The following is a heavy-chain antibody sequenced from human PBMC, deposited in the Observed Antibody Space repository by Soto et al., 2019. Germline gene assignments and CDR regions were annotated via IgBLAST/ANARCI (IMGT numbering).Heavy chain of an antibody. CDR2: ISSNGGST. CDR3: ARSNHDFWSGYPQGFFDF. D-gene: IGHD3-3*01. Sequence: GGSLRLSCAASGFTFSTYAMNWVRQAPGKGLEYVSAISSNGGSTFYADSMEGRFTISRDNSKNTLYLQVGRLRAEDMAVYYCARSNHDFWSGYPQGFFDFWGQGALVTVSS. J-gene: IGHJ4*02. CDR1: GFTFSTYA. V-gene: IGHV3-64*02.